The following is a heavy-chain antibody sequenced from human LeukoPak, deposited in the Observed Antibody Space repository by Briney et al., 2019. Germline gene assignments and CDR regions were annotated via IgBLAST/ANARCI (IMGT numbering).Heavy chain of an antibody. D-gene: IGHD4-11*01. CDR3: AKGLSVTTSIRYYYYYYYYMDV. Sequence: GGSLRLSCAASGFTFSSYGMHWVRQAPGKGLEWVAFIRYDGSNKYYADSVKGRFTISRDNSKNTLYLQMNSLRAEDTAVYYCAKGLSVTTSIRYYYYYYYYMDVWGKGTTVTVSS. CDR1: GFTFSSYG. J-gene: IGHJ6*03. V-gene: IGHV3-30*02. CDR2: IRYDGSNK.